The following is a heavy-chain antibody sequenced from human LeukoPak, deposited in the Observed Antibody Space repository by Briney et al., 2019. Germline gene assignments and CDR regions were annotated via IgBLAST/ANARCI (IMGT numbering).Heavy chain of an antibody. Sequence: PSETLSLTCTVSGGSISSSSYYWGWIRQPPGKGLEWIGSIYYRGITYYNPSLKSRVTISVDTSKNQFSLKLSSVTAADTAVYYCASVVYDSSTYPKSYFDFWGQGTLVTVSS. CDR1: GGSISSSSYY. CDR3: ASVVYDSSTYPKSYFDF. D-gene: IGHD3-22*01. J-gene: IGHJ4*02. CDR2: IYYRGIT. V-gene: IGHV4-39*07.